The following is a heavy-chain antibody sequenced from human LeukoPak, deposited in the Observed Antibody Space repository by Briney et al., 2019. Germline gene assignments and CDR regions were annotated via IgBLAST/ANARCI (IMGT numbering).Heavy chain of an antibody. J-gene: IGHJ4*02. CDR2: INPNSGGT. D-gene: IGHD3-10*01. V-gene: IGHV1-2*02. Sequence: ASVKVSCKASGYTFTGYYMHWVRQAPGQGLEWMGWINPNSGGTNYAQKFQGRVTMTRDTSISTAYMELSRLRSDDTAVYYCARDNPRNYGSGSYLGFDYWGQGTLVPVSS. CDR1: GYTFTGYY. CDR3: ARDNPRNYGSGSYLGFDY.